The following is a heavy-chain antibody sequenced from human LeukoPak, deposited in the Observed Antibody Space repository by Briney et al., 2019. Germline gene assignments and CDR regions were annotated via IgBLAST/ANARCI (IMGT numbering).Heavy chain of an antibody. CDR2: IWSDGNNR. V-gene: IGHV3-30*02. Sequence: GGSLRLSCAASGFTFRNYGMHWVRQATGKGLEWVSFIWSDGNNRFHADSVKGRFTISRDNSKNMLSLQMDSLSPEDTAVYYCAKDPGASVSGFHMDVWGKGTTVIVSS. CDR1: GFTFRNYG. J-gene: IGHJ6*03. CDR3: AKDPGASVSGFHMDV. D-gene: IGHD3-3*01.